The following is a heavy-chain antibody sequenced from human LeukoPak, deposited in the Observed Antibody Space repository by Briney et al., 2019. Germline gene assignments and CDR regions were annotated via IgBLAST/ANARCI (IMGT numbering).Heavy chain of an antibody. CDR3: ATVRHYDSLAGAFDI. CDR2: IYYSGST. D-gene: IGHD3-22*01. V-gene: IGHV4-59*01. CDR1: GGSITGYY. Sequence: PSETLSLTCTVSGGSITGYYWSWIRQPPGKGLEWIGYIYYSGSTNYNPSLKSRVTISVDTSKNQFSLKLSSVTAADTAVYYCATVRHYDSLAGAFDIWGQGTMVTVSS. J-gene: IGHJ3*02.